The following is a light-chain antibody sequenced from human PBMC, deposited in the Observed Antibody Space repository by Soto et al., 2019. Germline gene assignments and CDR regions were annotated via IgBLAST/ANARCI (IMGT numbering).Light chain of an antibody. CDR3: HQYNNWPLT. V-gene: IGKV3-15*01. J-gene: IGKJ4*01. CDR2: EAS. CDR1: QSVSSH. Sequence: EIVMTHSPATLSVSSGERATLSCRASQSVSSHLAWYQQKPGQAPRLLIYEASTRATGIPARFSGSGSGTQFTLTISSLQSEDFALCDCHQYNNWPLTFGGGTKVEIK.